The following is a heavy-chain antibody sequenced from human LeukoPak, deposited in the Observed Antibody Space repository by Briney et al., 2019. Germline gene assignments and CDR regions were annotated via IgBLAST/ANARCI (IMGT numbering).Heavy chain of an antibody. Sequence: GRSLRLSCAASVFTFSSYGMHWVRQAPGKGLEWVAVIWYDGSNKYYVDSVKGRFTISRDNSKNTLYLQMNSLRTEDTAVYYCARGGSYFDVSGYYFYWGQGTLVTVSS. CDR2: IWYDGSNK. D-gene: IGHD3-22*01. CDR3: ARGGSYFDVSGYYFY. J-gene: IGHJ4*02. CDR1: VFTFSSYG. V-gene: IGHV3-33*01.